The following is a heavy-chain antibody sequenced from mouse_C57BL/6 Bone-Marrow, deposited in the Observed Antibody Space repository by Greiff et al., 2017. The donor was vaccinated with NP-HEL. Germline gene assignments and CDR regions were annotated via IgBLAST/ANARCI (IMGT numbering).Heavy chain of an antibody. Sequence: EVQLQQSGTVLARPGASVKMSCKTSGYTFTSYWMHWVKQRPGQGLEWIGAIYPGNSDTSYNQKFKGKAKLTAVTSASTAYMELSSLTNEDSAVYYCTGGYYDYYAMDYWGQGTSVTVSS. CDR1: GYTFTSYW. CDR2: IYPGNSDT. D-gene: IGHD2-3*01. J-gene: IGHJ4*01. V-gene: IGHV1-5*01. CDR3: TGGYYDYYAMDY.